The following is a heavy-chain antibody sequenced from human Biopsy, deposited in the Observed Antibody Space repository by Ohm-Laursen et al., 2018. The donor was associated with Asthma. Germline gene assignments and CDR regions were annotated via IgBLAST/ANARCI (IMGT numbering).Heavy chain of an antibody. CDR2: INAGNGNT. CDR1: GYTFISYA. V-gene: IGHV1-3*01. CDR3: ARTYYDFLTGQVNDAFAF. D-gene: IGHD3-9*01. J-gene: IGHJ3*01. Sequence: SVKVSCKASGYTFISYAIHWVRQAPGQRLEWMGWINAGNGNTKYSQKFQGRVTITRDTSASTAYMELSSLRSEDTAVYYCARTYYDFLTGQVNDAFAFWGQGTMVTVSS.